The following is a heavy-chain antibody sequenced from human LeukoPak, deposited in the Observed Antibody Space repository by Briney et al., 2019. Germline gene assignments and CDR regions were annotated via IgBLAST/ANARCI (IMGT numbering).Heavy chain of an antibody. D-gene: IGHD3-16*01. CDR2: MHGSGSP. Sequence: SETLSLTCTVSGASVRSDHWNWIRQSPGKGLEWIAYMHGSGSPNYNPSLASRLTLSVDATENLLSLKLTSVTAADTAVHFCARDLSVNAFWGQGTLVTVSS. CDR1: GASVRSDH. CDR3: ARDLSVNAF. V-gene: IGHV4-59*02. J-gene: IGHJ3*01.